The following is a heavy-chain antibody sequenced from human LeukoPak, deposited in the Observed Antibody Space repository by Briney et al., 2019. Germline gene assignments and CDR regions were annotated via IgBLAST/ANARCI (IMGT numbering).Heavy chain of an antibody. J-gene: IGHJ3*02. CDR2: IYYSGST. CDR3: GRESTDYDSSPRDAFDI. Sequence: PSETLSLTCTVSGGSISSYYWSWIRQPPGKGLEWIGYIYYSGSTNYNPSLKSRVTISVDTSKNQFSLKLSSVTAADTAVYYCGRESTDYDSSPRDAFDIWGQGTMVTVSS. D-gene: IGHD3-22*01. V-gene: IGHV4-59*01. CDR1: GGSISSYY.